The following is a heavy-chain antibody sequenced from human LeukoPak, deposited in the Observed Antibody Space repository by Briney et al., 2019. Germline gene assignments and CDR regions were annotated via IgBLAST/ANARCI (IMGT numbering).Heavy chain of an antibody. CDR1: GGTFSSYA. CDR2: IIPILGVA. D-gene: IGHD1-14*01. J-gene: IGHJ6*02. V-gene: IGHV1-69*04. CDR3: ARDLTAGRLGYYYGMDV. Sequence: SVKVSCKASGGTFSSYAISWVRQAPGQGLEWMGRIIPILGVANYAQKFQGRVTITADKSTSTAYMELSSLRSEDTAAYYCARDLTAGRLGYYYGMDVWGQGTTVTVSS.